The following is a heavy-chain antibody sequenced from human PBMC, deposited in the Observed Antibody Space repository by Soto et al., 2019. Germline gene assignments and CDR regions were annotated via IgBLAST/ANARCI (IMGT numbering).Heavy chain of an antibody. CDR2: FDPEDGET. Sequence: SAQISYKVSGYTLTELAMHGMRQAPGKGLEWMGGFDPEDGETIYAQKFQGRVTMTEDTTTDTAYMELSSLRSEDTAVYYCATRAAYYYYGMDVWGQGTTVTVSS. V-gene: IGHV1-24*01. CDR3: ATRAAYYYYGMDV. D-gene: IGHD2-15*01. J-gene: IGHJ6*02. CDR1: GYTLTELA.